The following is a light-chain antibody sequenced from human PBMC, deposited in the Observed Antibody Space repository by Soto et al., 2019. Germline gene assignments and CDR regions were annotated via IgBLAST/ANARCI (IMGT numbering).Light chain of an antibody. CDR3: SSYISSSTRV. V-gene: IGLV2-14*01. CDR2: DVS. Sequence: QSALTQPASVSGSPGQSVTIPCTGTSSDVGGYNYVSWYQQHPGKAPKLMIYDVSNRPSGVSNRFSGSKSGNTASLTISGLQAEVEADYYCSSYISSSTRVFGTGTNVTVL. CDR1: SSDVGGYNY. J-gene: IGLJ1*01.